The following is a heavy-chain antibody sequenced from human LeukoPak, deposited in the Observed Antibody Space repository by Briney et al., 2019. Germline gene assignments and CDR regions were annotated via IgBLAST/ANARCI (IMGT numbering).Heavy chain of an antibody. CDR1: GGSFIGYY. J-gene: IGHJ4*02. V-gene: IGHV4-34*01. Sequence: SETLSLTCAVYGGSFIGYYWSWIRQPPGKGLEWIGEINHSGSTNYNPSLKSRVTISVDTSKNQFSLKLSSVTAADTAVYYCARAMRRYSSSQPPVDYWGQGTLVTVSS. D-gene: IGHD6-13*01. CDR3: ARAMRRYSSSQPPVDY. CDR2: INHSGST.